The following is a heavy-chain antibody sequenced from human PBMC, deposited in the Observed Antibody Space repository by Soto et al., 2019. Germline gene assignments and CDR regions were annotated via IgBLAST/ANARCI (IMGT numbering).Heavy chain of an antibody. Sequence: SETLSLTCTVSGASISSSNYYWGWIRQPPGKGLEWIASIYYSGSTYDNPSLKSRVTISVDTSKNQFSLKLYSVTAADAAVYYCARLLYDSRGYYYFDYWGQGTLVTVSS. V-gene: IGHV4-39*01. CDR3: ARLLYDSRGYYYFDY. D-gene: IGHD3-22*01. J-gene: IGHJ4*02. CDR2: IYYSGST. CDR1: GASISSSNYY.